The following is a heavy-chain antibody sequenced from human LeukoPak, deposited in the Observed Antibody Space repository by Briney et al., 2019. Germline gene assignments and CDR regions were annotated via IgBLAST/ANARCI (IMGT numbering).Heavy chain of an antibody. CDR1: GFTFSSYG. Sequence: GGSLRLSCAASGFTFSSYGMSWVRQAPGKGLEWVSAISGSGGSTYYADSVKGRFTISRDNSKNTPYLQMNSLRAEDTAVYYCAKGLVGARGIFDYWGQGTLVTVSS. CDR2: ISGSGGST. V-gene: IGHV3-23*01. D-gene: IGHD1-26*01. J-gene: IGHJ4*02. CDR3: AKGLVGARGIFDY.